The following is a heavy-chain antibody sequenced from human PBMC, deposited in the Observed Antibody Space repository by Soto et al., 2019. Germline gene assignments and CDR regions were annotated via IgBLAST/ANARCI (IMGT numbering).Heavy chain of an antibody. CDR2: IIPIFGTA. J-gene: IGHJ5*02. CDR1: GYTLTELS. CDR3: ARDGYSYGPTGNWFDP. D-gene: IGHD5-18*01. Sequence: QVQLVQSGAEVKKPGASVKVSCKVSGYTLTELSMHWVRQAPGQGLEWMGGIIPIFGTANYAQKFQGRVTITADESTSTAYMELSSLRSEDTAVYYCARDGYSYGPTGNWFDPWGQGTLVTVSS. V-gene: IGHV1-69*13.